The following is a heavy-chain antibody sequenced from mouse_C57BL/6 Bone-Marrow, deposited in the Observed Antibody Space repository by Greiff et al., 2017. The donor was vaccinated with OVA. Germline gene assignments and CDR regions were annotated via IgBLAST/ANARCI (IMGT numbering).Heavy chain of an antibody. V-gene: IGHV1-74*01. CDR1: GYTFTSYW. J-gene: IGHJ4*01. D-gene: IGHD3-1*01. CDR2: IHPSDSDT. CDR3: AIPWATRAMDY. Sequence: QVQLKQPGAELVKPGASVKVSCKASGYTFTSYWMHWVKQRPGQGLEWIGRIHPSDSDTNYNQKFKGKATLTVDKSSSTAYMQLSSLTSEDSAVYYCAIPWATRAMDYWGQGTSVTVSS.